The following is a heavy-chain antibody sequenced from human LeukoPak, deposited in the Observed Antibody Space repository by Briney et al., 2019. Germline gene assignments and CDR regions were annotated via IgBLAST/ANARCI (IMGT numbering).Heavy chain of an antibody. CDR1: GYTFTSYD. Sequence: ASVKVSYKASGYTFTSYDINWVRQATGQGVEGMGWMNPNSGNTGYAQQFQGRVTITMTTPISTAYMELSSLRSEATAVYYCARGQSRYSSSSEFDPWGQGTLVTVSS. V-gene: IGHV1-8*01. D-gene: IGHD6-6*01. CDR2: MNPNSGNT. J-gene: IGHJ5*02. CDR3: ARGQSRYSSSSEFDP.